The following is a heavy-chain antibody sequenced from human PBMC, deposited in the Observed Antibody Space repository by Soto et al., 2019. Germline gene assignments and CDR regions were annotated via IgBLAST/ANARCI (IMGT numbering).Heavy chain of an antibody. J-gene: IGHJ4*02. CDR3: ASLGGTIDY. D-gene: IGHD1-26*01. V-gene: IGHV4-4*07. CDR1: GGSISSYY. CDR2: IHSSGYT. Sequence: QVHLQESGPGLVKPSETLSLTCTVSGGSISSYYWNWLRQPAGKGLEWIGRIHSSGYTHYKSSLRSRVNMSVDSSKSQISLKMTSVTAADTAVYYCASLGGTIDYWARGTMVTVSS.